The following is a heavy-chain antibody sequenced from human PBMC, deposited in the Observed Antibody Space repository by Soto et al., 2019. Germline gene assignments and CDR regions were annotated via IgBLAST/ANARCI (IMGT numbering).Heavy chain of an antibody. CDR3: ARDPTGGYSYGYDYYYGMDV. J-gene: IGHJ6*02. Sequence: GGSLRLSCAASGFTFSSYGMHWVRQAPGKGLEWVAVIWYDGSNKYYADSVKGRFTISRDNSKNTLYLQMNSLRAEDTAVYYCARDPTGGYSYGYDYYYGMDVWGQGTTVTVSS. V-gene: IGHV3-33*01. CDR1: GFTFSSYG. D-gene: IGHD5-18*01. CDR2: IWYDGSNK.